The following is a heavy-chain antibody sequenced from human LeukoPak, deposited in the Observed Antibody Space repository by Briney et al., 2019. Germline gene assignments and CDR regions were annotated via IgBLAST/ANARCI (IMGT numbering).Heavy chain of an antibody. Sequence: SETLSLTCTVSGGSISSYYWSWIRQPAGKGLEWIGRIYTSGSTNYKPALQSRVTMSVDTSKNQFSLKLSSVTAADTAVYYCARDSIAAAGWAFDIWGQGTMVTVSS. CDR1: GGSISSYY. CDR2: IYTSGST. V-gene: IGHV4-4*07. CDR3: ARDSIAAAGWAFDI. D-gene: IGHD6-13*01. J-gene: IGHJ3*02.